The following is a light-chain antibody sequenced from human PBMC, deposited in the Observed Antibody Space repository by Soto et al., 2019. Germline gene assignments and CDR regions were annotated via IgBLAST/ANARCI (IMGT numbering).Light chain of an antibody. Sequence: QSVLTQPPSASGTPGQRVTISCSGSSSNIGSNTVNWYQQLPGTAPKLLIYSNNQRPSGVPDRVSGFKSGTSASLAISGLQSEDEADYYCAAWDDSLNGLVVFGGGTKLTV. J-gene: IGLJ2*01. CDR2: SNN. CDR3: AAWDDSLNGLVV. V-gene: IGLV1-44*01. CDR1: SSNIGSNT.